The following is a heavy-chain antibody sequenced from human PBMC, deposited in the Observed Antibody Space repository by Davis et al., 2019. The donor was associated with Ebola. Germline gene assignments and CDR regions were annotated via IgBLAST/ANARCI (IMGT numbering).Heavy chain of an antibody. V-gene: IGHV1-18*01. CDR2: ISTYNGNT. D-gene: IGHD4-17*01. CDR3: ARATVTTGYFDY. CDR1: GYTFTSYA. Sequence: AASVKVSCKASGYTFTSYAISWVRQAPGQGLEWMGWISTYNGNTNYAQKLQGRVTMTTDTSTSTAYMELRSLRSGDTAVYYCARATVTTGYFDYWGQGTLVTVSS. J-gene: IGHJ4*02.